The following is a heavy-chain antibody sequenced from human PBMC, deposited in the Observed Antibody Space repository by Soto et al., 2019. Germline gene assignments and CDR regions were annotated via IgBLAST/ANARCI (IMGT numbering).Heavy chain of an antibody. CDR1: GGSISSSNW. CDR2: IYHSGST. D-gene: IGHD2-2*01. J-gene: IGHJ3*02. CDR3: ATTPKNIVVVPAAIGYAFDI. V-gene: IGHV4-4*02. Sequence: KTSETLSLTCAVSGGSISSSNWWSWVRQPPGKGLEWIGEIYHSGSTNYNPSLKSRVTISVDKSKNQFSLKLSSVTAADTAVYYCATTPKNIVVVPAAIGYAFDIWGQGTMVTVSS.